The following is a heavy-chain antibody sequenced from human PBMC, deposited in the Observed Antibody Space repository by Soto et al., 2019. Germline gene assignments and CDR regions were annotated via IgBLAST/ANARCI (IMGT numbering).Heavy chain of an antibody. CDR1: GFTFSRHP. D-gene: IGHD3-22*01. CDR3: ARPYYYASSGYSSGALDI. J-gene: IGHJ3*02. CDR2: TSYDGSNK. V-gene: IGHV3-30-3*01. Sequence: QVQLVESGGGVVQPGRSLRLSCAASGFTFSRHPMHWVRQAPGKGPEWVTVTSYDGSNKYYADSGKGRFTISRDNSKNTLYLQMNSLRAEDTAVYYCARPYYYASSGYSSGALDIWGQGTMVTVSS.